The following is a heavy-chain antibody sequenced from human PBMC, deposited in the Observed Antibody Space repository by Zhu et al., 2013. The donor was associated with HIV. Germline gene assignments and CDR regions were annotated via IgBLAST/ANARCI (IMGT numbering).Heavy chain of an antibody. CDR1: GGTFSSYA. D-gene: IGHD2-15*01. Sequence: QVQLVQSGAEVKKPGSSVKVSCKASGGTFSSYAISWVRQAPGQGLEWMGGIIPIFGTANYAQKFQGRVTITADESTSTAYMELSSLRSEDTAVYYCARDRVVVVVAATRYYGMGRLGPRGPRVTVSS. V-gene: IGHV1-69*01. CDR2: IIPIFGTA. CDR3: ARDRVVVVVAATRYYGMGR. J-gene: IGHJ6*02.